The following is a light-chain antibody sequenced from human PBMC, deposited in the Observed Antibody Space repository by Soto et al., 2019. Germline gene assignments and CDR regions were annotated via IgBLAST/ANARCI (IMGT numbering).Light chain of an antibody. CDR2: DVS. CDR3: QQYNKWPPT. CDR1: ESVSTN. J-gene: IGKJ1*01. Sequence: EIVMTQSPATLSVSPGERATLSCRASESVSTNLAWYQQKPGQSPRLVINDVSTRATGIPARFSGSGSGTDFTLTISGLQSEDFAIYFCQQYNKWPPTFGQGTKVEIK. V-gene: IGKV3-15*01.